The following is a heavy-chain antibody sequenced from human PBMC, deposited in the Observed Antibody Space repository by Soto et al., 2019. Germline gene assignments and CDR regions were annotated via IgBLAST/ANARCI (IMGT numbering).Heavy chain of an antibody. D-gene: IGHD3-22*01. Sequence: QLQLQESGSGLVKPSQTLSLTCAVSGGSISSGGYSWSWIRQPPGKCLEWIGYIYHSGSTYYNPSLKSLVTISVDRYNLQFSRKLSSVTAADTAVYYCARGDYDSSGPKYEGNWFDPWCEGTLVTVSS. V-gene: IGHV4-30-2*01. CDR3: ARGDYDSSGPKYEGNWFDP. CDR2: IYHSGST. J-gene: IGHJ5*02. CDR1: GGSISSGGYS.